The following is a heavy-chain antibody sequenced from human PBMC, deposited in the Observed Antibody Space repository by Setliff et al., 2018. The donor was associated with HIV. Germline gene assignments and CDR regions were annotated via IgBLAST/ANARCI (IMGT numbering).Heavy chain of an antibody. CDR1: GGSISSYY. CDR2: IYYSGST. D-gene: IGHD6-6*01. CDR3: ARHSSSRRHDAFDI. J-gene: IGHJ3*02. V-gene: IGHV4-59*08. Sequence: SETLSLTCTVSGGSISSYYWSWIRQPPGKGLEWIGYIYYSGSTNYNPSLKSRVTISVDTSKNQFSLKLSSVTAADTAVYYCARHSSSRRHDAFDIWGQGTRVTVSS.